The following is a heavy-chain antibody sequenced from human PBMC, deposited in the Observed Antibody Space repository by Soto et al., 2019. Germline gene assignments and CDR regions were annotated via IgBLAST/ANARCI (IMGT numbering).Heavy chain of an antibody. Sequence: GASVKVSCKASGGTFSSYAISWVRQAPGQGLEWMGGIIPIFGTANYAQKFQGRVTITADESTSTAYMELSSLRSEDTAVYYCARLGIAAAADYYYYYGMDVWGQGTTVTVSS. J-gene: IGHJ6*02. V-gene: IGHV1-69*13. D-gene: IGHD6-13*01. CDR3: ARLGIAAAADYYYYYGMDV. CDR1: GGTFSSYA. CDR2: IIPIFGTA.